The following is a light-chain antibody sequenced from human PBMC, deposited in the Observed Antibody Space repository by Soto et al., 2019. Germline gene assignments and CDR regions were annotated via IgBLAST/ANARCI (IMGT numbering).Light chain of an antibody. CDR2: EVT. CDR3: SSDTTDTNLV. V-gene: IGLV2-18*02. CDR1: SSDVGSYNR. Sequence: QSALTQPPSVSGSPGQSVTISCTGTSSDVGSYNRVSWYQQPPGTAPKLMIYEVTNRPSGVPDRFSGTKSGNTASLTISGLQAEDEADDYCSSDTTDTNLVFGGGTNLTVL. J-gene: IGLJ2*01.